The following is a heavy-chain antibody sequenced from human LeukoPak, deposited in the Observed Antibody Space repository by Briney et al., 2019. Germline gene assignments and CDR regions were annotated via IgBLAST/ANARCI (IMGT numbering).Heavy chain of an antibody. CDR3: ARVPSYYRDFDY. V-gene: IGHV3-74*01. CDR2: ITSDGSST. D-gene: IGHD1-14*01. Sequence: GGSLRLSCVASGFTFRSYWMHWVRQAPGKGLVWLSRITSDGSSTSYADSVKGRFTISRDNAKNTLYLQMNSLRAEDTAVYYCARVPSYYRDFDYWGQGTLVTVSS. J-gene: IGHJ4*02. CDR1: GFTFRSYW.